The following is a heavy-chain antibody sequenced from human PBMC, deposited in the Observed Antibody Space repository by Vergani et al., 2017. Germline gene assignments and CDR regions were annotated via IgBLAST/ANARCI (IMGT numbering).Heavy chain of an antibody. Sequence: QVQLQESGPGLVKPSQTLSLTCTVSGGSISSGSYYWSWIRPPAGEGLEWIGRIYTSGSTNYNPSLKSRVTISVDTSKNQFSLKLSSVTAADTAVYYCARDLGGSYSYYFDYWGQGTLVTVSA. CDR3: ARDLGGSYSYYFDY. J-gene: IGHJ4*02. CDR1: GGSISSGSYY. CDR2: IYTSGST. D-gene: IGHD1-26*01. V-gene: IGHV4-61*02.